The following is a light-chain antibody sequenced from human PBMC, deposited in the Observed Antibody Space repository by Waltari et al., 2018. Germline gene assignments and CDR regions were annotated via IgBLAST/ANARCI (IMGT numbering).Light chain of an antibody. CDR1: QSIRSN. J-gene: IGKJ1*01. V-gene: IGKV3-15*01. Sequence: EIVMTQSPATLSVFPGERATISCRASQSIRSNLAWYQHKPGQAPRLLIYGASTRATGIPARFSGSGSGTEFTLTISSLQSEDFAVYFCQKYDNWLGTFGQGTKVEIK. CDR2: GAS. CDR3: QKYDNWLGT.